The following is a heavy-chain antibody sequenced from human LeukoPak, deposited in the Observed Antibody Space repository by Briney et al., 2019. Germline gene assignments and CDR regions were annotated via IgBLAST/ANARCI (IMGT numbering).Heavy chain of an antibody. J-gene: IGHJ4*02. Sequence: GGSLRLSCAVSGFIFRIYEMNWVRQAPGKGLEWVSYISTSGSTIYYADSVKGRFTISRANAKNSLYLQMNSLRAEDTAVYYCARDPVAGFADYWGQGTLVTVSS. V-gene: IGHV3-48*03. CDR2: ISTSGSTI. CDR3: ARDPVAGFADY. D-gene: IGHD6-19*01. CDR1: GFIFRIYE.